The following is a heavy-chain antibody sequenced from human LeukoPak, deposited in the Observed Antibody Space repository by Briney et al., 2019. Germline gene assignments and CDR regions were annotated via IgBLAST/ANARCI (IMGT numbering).Heavy chain of an antibody. CDR2: IYHSGST. CDR3: ARAAIFGAYNWFDP. D-gene: IGHD3-3*01. V-gene: IGHV4-30-2*01. CDR1: GGSISSGGYS. Sequence: SETLSLTCAVSGGSISSGGYSWSWIRQPPGKGLEWIGYIYHSGSTYYNPSLKSRVTISVDTSKNQFSLKLSSVTAADTAVYYCARAAIFGAYNWFDPWGQGTLVTVSS. J-gene: IGHJ5*02.